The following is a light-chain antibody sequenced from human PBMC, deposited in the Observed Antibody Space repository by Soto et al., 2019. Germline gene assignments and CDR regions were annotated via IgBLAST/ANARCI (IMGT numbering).Light chain of an antibody. CDR3: QQRSNWPPSIT. CDR2: DAS. Sequence: EIVLTQSPGTLSLSPGARAPLSCRARQSVSGSYLAWYQQKPGQAPRLLIYDASNRATGIPARFSGSGSGTDFTLTISSLEPEDFAVYYCQQRSNWPPSITFGQGTRLEIK. J-gene: IGKJ5*01. V-gene: IGKV3-11*01. CDR1: QSVSGSY.